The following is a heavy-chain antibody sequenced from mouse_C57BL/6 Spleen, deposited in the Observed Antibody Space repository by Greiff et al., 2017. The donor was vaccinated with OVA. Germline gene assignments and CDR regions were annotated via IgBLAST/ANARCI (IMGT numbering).Heavy chain of an antibody. Sequence: VKLMESGAELARPGASVKLSCKASGYTFTSYGISWVKQRTGQGLEWIGEIYPRSGNTYYNEKFKGKATLTADKSSSTAYMELRSLTSEDSAVYFCARAFDYDYYYAMDYWGQGTSVTVSS. J-gene: IGHJ4*01. CDR1: GYTFTSYG. CDR3: ARAFDYDYYYAMDY. CDR2: IYPRSGNT. D-gene: IGHD2-4*01. V-gene: IGHV1-81*01.